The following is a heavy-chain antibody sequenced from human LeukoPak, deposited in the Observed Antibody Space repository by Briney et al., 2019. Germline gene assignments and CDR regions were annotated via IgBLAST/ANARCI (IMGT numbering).Heavy chain of an antibody. CDR1: GFSFNNYG. J-gene: IGHJ4*02. CDR2: ITYDGINK. CDR3: VKAILEESSGYFDY. V-gene: IGHV3-30*18. Sequence: GVSLRLYCTASGFSFNNYGMQWLRQAPGKGREGLAVITYDGINKDYADSVKGRFTISRDDSKNTLHLQMNSLRAEDTAVYFCVKAILEESSGYFDYWGQGTLVTVSS. D-gene: IGHD3-22*01.